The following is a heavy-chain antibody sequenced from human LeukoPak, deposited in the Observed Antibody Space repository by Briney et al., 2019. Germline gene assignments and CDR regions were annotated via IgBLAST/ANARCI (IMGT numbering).Heavy chain of an antibody. J-gene: IGHJ4*02. D-gene: IGHD6-19*01. Sequence: GASVKVSCKASGGTFSSYAISWVRQAPGQGLEWMGGIIPIFGTANYAQKFQGRVTITADESTGTAYMELSSLRSEDTAVYYCARDRRTYSSGWYDYWGQGTLVTVSS. CDR3: ARDRRTYSSGWYDY. CDR2: IIPIFGTA. CDR1: GGTFSSYA. V-gene: IGHV1-69*13.